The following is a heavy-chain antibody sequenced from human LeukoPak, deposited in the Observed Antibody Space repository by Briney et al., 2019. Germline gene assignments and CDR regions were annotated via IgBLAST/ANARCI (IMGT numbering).Heavy chain of an antibody. CDR2: IGTAGDT. CDR3: ARSKDSSGLDY. D-gene: IGHD6-19*01. CDR1: GFTFSSYD. J-gene: IGHJ4*02. V-gene: IGHV3-13*01. Sequence: GGSLRLSCAASGFTFSSYDTHWVRQATGKGLEWVSAIGTAGDTYYPGSMKGRFTISRENAKNSLYLQMNSLRAGDTAVYYCARSKDSSGLDYWGQGTLVTVSS.